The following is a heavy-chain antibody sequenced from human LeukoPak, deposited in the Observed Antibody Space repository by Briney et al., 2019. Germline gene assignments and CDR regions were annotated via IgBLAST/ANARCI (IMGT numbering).Heavy chain of an antibody. J-gene: IGHJ3*02. CDR1: GFSLINRGMS. Sequence: SGPTLVKPTQTLTLTCTFSGFSLINRGMSVSWIRQPPGKAQEWLARIDWDDEKYYRTSLQSRLTISKDTSKNQVVLTMTNMDPVDTATYFCARRRLEQRDYMVHDAFDIWGQGTMVTVSS. CDR2: IDWDDEK. V-gene: IGHV2-70*11. D-gene: IGHD4-11*01. CDR3: ARRRLEQRDYMVHDAFDI.